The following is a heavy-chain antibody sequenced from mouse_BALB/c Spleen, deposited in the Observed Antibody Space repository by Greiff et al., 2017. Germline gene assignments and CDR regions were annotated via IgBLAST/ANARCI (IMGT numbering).Heavy chain of an antibody. V-gene: IGHV14-3*02. CDR2: IDPANGNT. J-gene: IGHJ3*01. CDR1: GFNIKDTY. CDR3: ARDYDYDEGFAY. Sequence: DVKLVESGAELVKPGASVKLSCTASGFNIKDTYMHWVKQRPEQGLEWIGRIDPANGNTKYDPKFQGKATITADTSSNTAYLQLSSLTSEDTAVYYCARDYDYDEGFAYWGQGTLVTVSA. D-gene: IGHD2-4*01.